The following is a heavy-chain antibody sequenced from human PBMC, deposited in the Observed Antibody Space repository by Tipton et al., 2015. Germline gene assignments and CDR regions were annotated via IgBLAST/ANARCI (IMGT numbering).Heavy chain of an antibody. V-gene: IGHV4-61*01. J-gene: IGHJ6*02. Sequence: GLVKPSETLSLTCNVSGASVNSDPYFWTWVRQPPGKGLEWIGHIYYSGSTKYNPSLKSRVTISEDTSKTQFSLELRSVTAADTAVYYCARGGYYDFLSGHYYGMDVWGQGTTVIV. CDR2: IYYSGST. CDR1: GASVNSDPYF. D-gene: IGHD3-3*01. CDR3: ARGGYYDFLSGHYYGMDV.